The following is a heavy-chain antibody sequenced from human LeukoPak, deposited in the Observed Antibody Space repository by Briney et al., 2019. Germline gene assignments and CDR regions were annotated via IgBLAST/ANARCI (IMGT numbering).Heavy chain of an antibody. CDR1: GYTFTSYG. V-gene: IGHV1-18*01. CDR3: ATDMVRGAGTSYYYYYGMDV. Sequence: ASVKVSCKASGYTFTSYGISWVRQAPGQGLEWMGWISAYNGNTNYAQKLQGRVTMTTDTSTSTAYMELRSLRSDDTAVYYCATDMVRGAGTSYYYYYGMDVWGQGTTVTVSS. D-gene: IGHD3-10*01. J-gene: IGHJ6*02. CDR2: ISAYNGNT.